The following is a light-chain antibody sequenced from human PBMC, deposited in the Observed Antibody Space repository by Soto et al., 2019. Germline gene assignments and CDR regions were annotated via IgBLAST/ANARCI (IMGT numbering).Light chain of an antibody. Sequence: DIQMTQSPSSLSASVGDRVTMTCRLSQSISSYLNWYQQKPGKAPKLLIYAASSLQSGVPSRFSGSGSGTDFTLTISSLQPEDFATYYCQQSYSTPRITFGQGTRLEIK. CDR3: QQSYSTPRIT. CDR2: AAS. J-gene: IGKJ5*01. CDR1: QSISSY. V-gene: IGKV1-39*01.